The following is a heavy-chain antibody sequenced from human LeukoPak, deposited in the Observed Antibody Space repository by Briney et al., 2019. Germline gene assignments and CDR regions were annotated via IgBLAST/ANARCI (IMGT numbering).Heavy chain of an antibody. CDR3: ATGYQLPY. CDR1: GDSVTGTTSA. J-gene: IGHJ4*02. CDR2: TYYRSKWHS. V-gene: IGHV6-1*01. Sequence: SQTLSLTCAISGDSVTGTTSAWNWIRHSPSRGLEWLGRTYYRSKWHSDYAVSVQSRIIISADPSKNQFSLQLNFVTPEDTAVYYCATGYQLPYWGQGTPVTVSS. D-gene: IGHD3-9*01.